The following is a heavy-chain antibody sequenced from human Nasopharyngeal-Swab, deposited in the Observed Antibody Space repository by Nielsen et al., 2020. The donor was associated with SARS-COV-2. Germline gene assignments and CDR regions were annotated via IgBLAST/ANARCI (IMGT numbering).Heavy chain of an antibody. J-gene: IGHJ4*02. Sequence: ASVKVSCKASGYTFTSYGISWVRQAPGQGLEWMGWISAYTGNTNYAQKLQGRVTMTTDTSTSTVYMELRSLRSDDTAVYYCARDTYDFWSGYYDTFSYFDYWGQGTLVTVSS. D-gene: IGHD3-3*01. CDR3: ARDTYDFWSGYYDTFSYFDY. V-gene: IGHV1-18*01. CDR2: ISAYTGNT. CDR1: GYTFTSYG.